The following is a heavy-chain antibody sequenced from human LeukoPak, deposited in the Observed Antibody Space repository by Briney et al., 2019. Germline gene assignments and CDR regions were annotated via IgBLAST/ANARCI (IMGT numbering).Heavy chain of an antibody. CDR2: ISAHNGKT. V-gene: IGHV1-18*01. J-gene: IGHJ4*02. D-gene: IGHD2-15*01. CDR3: ARDYCSGDGCLHGLGY. Sequence: ASVKVSCKASGYTFTTYGINWVRQAPGQGLEWMAWISAHNGKTEYSQSLQGRVTVTTDTSTSTAHMELRSLRSDDTAVYYCARDYCSGDGCLHGLGYWGQGTLVTVSS. CDR1: GYTFTTYG.